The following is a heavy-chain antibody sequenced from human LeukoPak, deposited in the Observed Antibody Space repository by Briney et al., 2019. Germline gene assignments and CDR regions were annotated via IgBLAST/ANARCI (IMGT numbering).Heavy chain of an antibody. CDR1: GYTFTDHY. CDR2: INPNTGGT. D-gene: IGHD2-2*01. J-gene: IGHJ6*02. Sequence: VASVKVSCKASGYTFTDHYMHWVRQAPGQGLEWMAWINPNTGGTNYAQKFQGRVTVTRDTSISTAYMEVRSLRYEDTAVYYCARRYCSSFTCYGYGMDVWGQGTTVTVSS. V-gene: IGHV1-2*02. CDR3: ARRYCSSFTCYGYGMDV.